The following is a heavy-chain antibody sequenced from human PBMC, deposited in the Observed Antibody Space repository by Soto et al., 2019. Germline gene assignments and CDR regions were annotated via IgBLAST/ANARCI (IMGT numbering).Heavy chain of an antibody. CDR3: ARGMDIVATIGFDS. J-gene: IGHJ4*02. CDR2: ILSIGTTI. Sequence: PGGTLRLSCATSGFRFSDYEMNWVRQAPGKGLEWVAYILSIGTTIYYTDSVKGRFTISRDNTKNLLYLQMNSLRVEDTGVYYCARGMDIVATIGFDSWGQGTPVTVSS. D-gene: IGHD5-12*01. CDR1: GFRFSDYE. V-gene: IGHV3-48*03.